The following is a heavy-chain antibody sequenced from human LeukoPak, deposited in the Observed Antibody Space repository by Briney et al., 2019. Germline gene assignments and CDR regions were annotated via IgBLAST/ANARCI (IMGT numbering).Heavy chain of an antibody. J-gene: IGHJ4*02. D-gene: IGHD1-26*01. CDR3: ARASGSFDY. CDR1: GFTFSNYG. CDR2: IWPDGSNK. V-gene: IGHV3-33*01. Sequence: GGSLRLSCAASGFTFSNYGLHWVRQSPGKGLEWVAVIWPDGSNKYYAGSVKGRFTISRDDSKNTLYLQMNSLRAEDSAVYYCARASGSFDYWGQGTLVTVSS.